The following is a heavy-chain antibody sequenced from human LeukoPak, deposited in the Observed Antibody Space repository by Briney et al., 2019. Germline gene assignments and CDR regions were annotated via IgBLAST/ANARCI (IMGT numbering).Heavy chain of an antibody. CDR1: GYTFTSYG. J-gene: IGHJ5*02. D-gene: IGHD2-2*01. CDR3: ARDSDIVVVPAAISFDP. Sequence: ASVKVSCKASGYTFTSYGISWVRQAPGQGLEWMGWISAYNGNTNYAQKLRGRVTMTTDTSTSTAYMELRSLRSDDTAVYYCARDSDIVVVPAAISFDPWGRGTLVTVSS. V-gene: IGHV1-18*01. CDR2: ISAYNGNT.